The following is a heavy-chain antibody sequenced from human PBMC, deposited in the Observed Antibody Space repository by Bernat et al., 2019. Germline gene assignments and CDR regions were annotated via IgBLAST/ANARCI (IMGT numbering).Heavy chain of an antibody. CDR3: ARNGAYCIEV. J-gene: IGHJ6*02. D-gene: IGHD2-21*01. Sequence: QVQLQESGPGLVKPSETLSLTCDVSGASINSYWWSWVRQPPGKELEWIGEIEHGGATNYNPSLKSRVTISVDKSKNQFSLKLSSVTDADTALYYCARNGAYCIEVWGQGTTVTVS. V-gene: IGHV4-4*02. CDR2: IEHGGAT. CDR1: GASINSYW.